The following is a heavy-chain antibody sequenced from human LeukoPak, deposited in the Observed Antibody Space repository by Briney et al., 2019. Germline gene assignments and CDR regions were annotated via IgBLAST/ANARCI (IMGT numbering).Heavy chain of an antibody. V-gene: IGHV1-46*01. CDR1: GYTFIIYG. Sequence: ASVKVSFTASGYTFIIYGFNWVRQAPGQGLECMGIINPSGGSTSYAQKFQGRVTMTRDMSTSTVYMELSSLRSEDTAVYYCARGGVGATTYVWFDPWGQGTLVTVSS. CDR3: ARGGVGATTYVWFDP. D-gene: IGHD1-26*01. CDR2: INPSGGST. J-gene: IGHJ5*02.